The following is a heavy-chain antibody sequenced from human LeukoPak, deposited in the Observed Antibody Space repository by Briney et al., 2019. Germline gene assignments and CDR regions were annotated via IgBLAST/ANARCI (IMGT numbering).Heavy chain of an antibody. CDR1: SGSISSSSHY. CDR2: IYYSGST. D-gene: IGHD2-2*01. CDR3: ARHSSSTSCYFLP. J-gene: IGHJ5*02. Sequence: SETLSLTCTVSSGSISSSSHYWGGIRQPPGTGLEWIGSIYYSGSTYYNPSLKSRVTISVDTSKNQFSLKLSSVTAADTAVYYCARHSSSTSCYFLPWGQGTPVTVSS. V-gene: IGHV4-39*01.